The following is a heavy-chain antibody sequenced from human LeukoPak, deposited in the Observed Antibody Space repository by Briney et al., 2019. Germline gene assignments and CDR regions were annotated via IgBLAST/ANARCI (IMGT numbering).Heavy chain of an antibody. D-gene: IGHD3-22*01. Sequence: GESLKIYCKGSGYSFTSYWIGWVRQMPGKGLGWMGIIYSEDSDTRYSPSFQGQVTISADKSISTAYLQWSSLKASDTAMYYCARHPPRYYYDSSGYSDYWGQGTLVTVSS. CDR3: ARHPPRYYYDSSGYSDY. CDR1: GYSFTSYW. J-gene: IGHJ4*02. CDR2: IYSEDSDT. V-gene: IGHV5-51*01.